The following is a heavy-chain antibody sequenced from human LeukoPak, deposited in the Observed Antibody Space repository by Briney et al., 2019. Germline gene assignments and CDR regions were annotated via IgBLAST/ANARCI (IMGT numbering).Heavy chain of an antibody. CDR2: ISGLGSSI. D-gene: IGHD3-3*01. V-gene: IGHV3-11*04. J-gene: IGHJ5*02. Sequence: GGSLRLSCAASGFVFSDYYMSWIRQTPGKGLDWVSYISGLGSSIYYADSVKGRFTISRDNAKNSLYLQMNGLRAEDTAVYYCARAIFDHHNWFDPWGQGTLVTVSS. CDR1: GFVFSDYY. CDR3: ARAIFDHHNWFDP.